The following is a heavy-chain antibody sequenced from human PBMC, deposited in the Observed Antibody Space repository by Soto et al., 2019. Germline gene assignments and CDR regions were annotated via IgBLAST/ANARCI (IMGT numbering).Heavy chain of an antibody. Sequence: SETLSLTCTVSGASISGFYWSWIRKSAGKGLEWIGRIYATGTTDYNPSLKSRVIMSVDTSKKQFSPKLRSVTAADTAVYYCVRDGTKTLRDWFDHWGQGISVTVSS. CDR1: GASISGFY. V-gene: IGHV4-4*07. J-gene: IGHJ5*02. CDR2: IYATGTT. CDR3: VRDGTKTLRDWFDH. D-gene: IGHD1-1*01.